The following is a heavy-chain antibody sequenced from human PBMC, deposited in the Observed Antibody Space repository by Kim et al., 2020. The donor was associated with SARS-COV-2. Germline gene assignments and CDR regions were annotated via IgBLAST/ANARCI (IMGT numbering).Heavy chain of an antibody. CDR3: VRHACSEYEFDY. V-gene: IGHV4-39*01. D-gene: IGHD2-15*01. CDR2: FAYSGRT. J-gene: IGHJ4*02. CDR1: GASNTFQ. Sequence: SETLSLTCTVSGASNTFQWAWIRQPPGRGPEWIASFAYSGRTFLNPSLRDRLIISVDTSKNKFSLKLTSVTAADTAVYYCVRHACSEYEFDYWGQGVLAT.